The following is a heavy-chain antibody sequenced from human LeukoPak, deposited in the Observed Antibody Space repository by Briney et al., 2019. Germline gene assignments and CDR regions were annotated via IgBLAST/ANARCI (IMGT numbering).Heavy chain of an antibody. CDR2: IYYSGST. CDR1: GGSISSYY. Sequence: PSETLSLTCTVSGGSISSYYWSWIRQPPGKGLEWIGYIYYSGSTNYNPSLKSRVTISVDTSKNQFSLKLSSVTAADTAVYYCAREVSPDTAMPYFDYWGQGTLVTVSS. D-gene: IGHD5-18*01. V-gene: IGHV4-59*01. J-gene: IGHJ4*02. CDR3: AREVSPDTAMPYFDY.